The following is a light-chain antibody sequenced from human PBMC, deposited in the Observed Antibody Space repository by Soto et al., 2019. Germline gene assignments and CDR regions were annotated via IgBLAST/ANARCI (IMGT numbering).Light chain of an antibody. J-gene: IGKJ1*01. V-gene: IGKV3-20*01. Sequence: EIVLTQSPGTLSLSPGERATLSCRASQTINSNYLAWYQQKIGQAPRLLIYGASSRATGIPDRFSGSGSGTDFILTISRREPEDFAVYYCQHYAGSPQTFGQGTKVEIK. CDR1: QTINSNY. CDR3: QHYAGSPQT. CDR2: GAS.